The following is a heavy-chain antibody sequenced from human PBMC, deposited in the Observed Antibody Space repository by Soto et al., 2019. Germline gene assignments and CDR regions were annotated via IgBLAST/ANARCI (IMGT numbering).Heavy chain of an antibody. CDR2: ISAYNGNT. D-gene: IGHD3-22*01. CDR3: ARAGYYYDSSGPEAYYYYGMDV. Sequence: GASVKVSCKASGYTFTSYGISWVRQAPGQGLEWMGWISAYNGNTNYAQKLQGRVTMTTDTSTSTAYMELRSLRSDDTAVYYCARAGYYYDSSGPEAYYYYGMDVWGQGTTVTVSS. CDR1: GYTFTSYG. V-gene: IGHV1-18*01. J-gene: IGHJ6*02.